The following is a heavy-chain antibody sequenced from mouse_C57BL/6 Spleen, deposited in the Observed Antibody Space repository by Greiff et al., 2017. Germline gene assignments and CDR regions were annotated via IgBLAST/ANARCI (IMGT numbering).Heavy chain of an antibody. V-gene: IGHV1-64*01. CDR3: ARSYYGSPAWFAY. J-gene: IGHJ3*01. D-gene: IGHD1-1*01. CDR1: GYTFTSYW. CDR2: IHPNSGST. Sequence: QVQLQQPGAELVKPGASVKLSCKASGYTFTSYWMHWVKQRPGQGLEWIGMIHPNSGSTNYNEKFKSKATLTVDKSSRPAYMQLSSLTSEDSAVYYCARSYYGSPAWFAYWGQGTLVTVSA.